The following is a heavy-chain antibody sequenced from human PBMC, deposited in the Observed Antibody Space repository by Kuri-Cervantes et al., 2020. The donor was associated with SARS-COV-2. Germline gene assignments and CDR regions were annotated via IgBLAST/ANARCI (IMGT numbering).Heavy chain of an antibody. J-gene: IGHJ3*02. V-gene: IGHV3-23*01. CDR1: GFTFSSYA. CDR2: ISGSGGST. D-gene: IGHD1-1*01. CDR3: AKAQTGRSPDAFDI. Sequence: ETLSLTCAASGFTFSSYAMSWVRQAPGKGLEWVSAISGSGGSTYYADSVKGRFTISRDSSKNTLHLQMNSLRAEDTAVYYCAKAQTGRSPDAFDIWGQGTMVTVSS.